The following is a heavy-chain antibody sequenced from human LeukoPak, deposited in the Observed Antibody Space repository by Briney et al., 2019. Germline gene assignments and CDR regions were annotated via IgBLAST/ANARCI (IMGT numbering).Heavy chain of an antibody. J-gene: IGHJ3*02. CDR3: ARRCLRGCRDAFDI. CDR2: IKQDGSEK. Sequence: GGSLRLSCAASGFTFSSYWMSWVRQAPGKGLEWVANIKQDGSEKYYVDSVKGRFTISRDNAKNSLYLQMNSLRAEDTAVYYCARRCLRGCRDAFDIWGQGTMVTVSS. V-gene: IGHV3-7*01. D-gene: IGHD2-15*01. CDR1: GFTFSSYW.